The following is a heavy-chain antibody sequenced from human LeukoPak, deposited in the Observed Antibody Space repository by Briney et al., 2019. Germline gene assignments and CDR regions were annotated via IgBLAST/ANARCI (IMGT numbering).Heavy chain of an antibody. CDR1: GGSISSGTYS. D-gene: IGHD6-13*01. CDR2: IFHSGST. V-gene: IGHV4-30-2*02. J-gene: IGHJ4*02. Sequence: SETLSLTCAVSGGSISSGTYSWNWIRQPPGKGLEWVGYIFHSGSTYYSPSLKSRVTISVDTSKAQFSLKLSSVTAADTAVYYCAVTIAAGGGSFDYWGQGTLVTVSS. CDR3: AVTIAAGGGSFDY.